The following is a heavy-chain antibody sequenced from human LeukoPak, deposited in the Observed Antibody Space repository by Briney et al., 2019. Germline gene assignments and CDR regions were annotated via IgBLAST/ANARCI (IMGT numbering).Heavy chain of an antibody. Sequence: ASVKVSCKASGGTFSSYAISWVRQAPGQGLEWMGGIIPIFGTANYAQKFQGRVTITADESTSTAYMELSSLRSEDTAVYYRARSRARDGYNIDFDYWGQGTLVTVSS. J-gene: IGHJ4*02. CDR2: IIPIFGTA. CDR1: GGTFSSYA. D-gene: IGHD5-24*01. CDR3: ARSRARDGYNIDFDY. V-gene: IGHV1-69*13.